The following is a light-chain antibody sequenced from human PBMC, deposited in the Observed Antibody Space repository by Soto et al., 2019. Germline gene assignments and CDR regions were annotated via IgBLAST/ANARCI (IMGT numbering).Light chain of an antibody. V-gene: IGKV3-20*01. Sequence: EIVLTQSPGTLSLSPGERYTLSCRASQSVSSSYLAWYQQKPGQAPRLLIYGASSRATGIPDRFSGSGSGTDFTLTISRLEPEDFAVYYCQQSGSSPTWTVGQGTKVEIK. CDR1: QSVSSSY. J-gene: IGKJ1*01. CDR3: QQSGSSPTWT. CDR2: GAS.